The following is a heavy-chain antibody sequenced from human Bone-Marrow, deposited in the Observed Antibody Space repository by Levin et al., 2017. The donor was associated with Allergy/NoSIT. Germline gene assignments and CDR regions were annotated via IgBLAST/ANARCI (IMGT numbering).Heavy chain of an antibody. Sequence: GSLRLSCAASEFTFSSYGMHWVRQAPGKGLEWVAFLSYDGTKTYYADSVKGRFTISRDNSKNTLHLQMSSLRGEDTAVYYCAKDSGDYKGYYYYMDVWGKGTAVTVS. J-gene: IGHJ6*03. CDR2: LSYDGTKT. V-gene: IGHV3-30*18. CDR1: EFTFSSYG. CDR3: AKDSGDYKGYYYYMDV. D-gene: IGHD4-11*01.